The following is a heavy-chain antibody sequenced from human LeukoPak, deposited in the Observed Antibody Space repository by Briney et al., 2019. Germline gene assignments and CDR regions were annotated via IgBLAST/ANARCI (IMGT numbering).Heavy chain of an antibody. D-gene: IGHD4-23*01. J-gene: IGHJ4*02. CDR2: IYYSGST. CDR1: GGSISSGDYY. V-gene: IGHV4-30-4*01. Sequence: SETLSLTCTVSGGSISSGDYYWSWIRPPPGKGLEWIGYIYYSGSTYYNPSLKSRVTISVDTSKNQFPLKLSSVTAADTAVYYYARVSATVVTGGLDYWGQGTLVTVSS. CDR3: ARVSATVVTGGLDY.